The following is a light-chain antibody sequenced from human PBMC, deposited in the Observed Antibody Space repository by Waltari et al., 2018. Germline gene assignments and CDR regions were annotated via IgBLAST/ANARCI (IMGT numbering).Light chain of an antibody. V-gene: IGKV3-20*01. Sequence: IVLTQSPGTLSLSPGGRATLSCRASQNIGNYLAGYQQKPGQAPRLLIYGASSRAAGIPDRFSGSGSGADFSLTISRLEPEDFAVYYCQHHVRLPATFGQGTKV. CDR2: GAS. J-gene: IGKJ1*01. CDR1: QNIGNY. CDR3: QHHVRLPAT.